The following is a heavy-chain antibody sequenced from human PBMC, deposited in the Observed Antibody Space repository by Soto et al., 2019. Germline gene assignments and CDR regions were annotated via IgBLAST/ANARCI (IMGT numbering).Heavy chain of an antibody. CDR1: GFTFSSYA. Sequence: QVQLVESGGGVVQPGRSLRLSCAASGFTFSSYAMHWVRQAPGKGLEWVAVISYDGSNKYYADSVKGRFTISRDNSENTLYLQMNSLRAEDTAVYYCARDRIVVVVAATPYYYGMDVWGQGTTVTVSS. V-gene: IGHV3-30-3*01. D-gene: IGHD2-15*01. CDR2: ISYDGSNK. J-gene: IGHJ6*02. CDR3: ARDRIVVVVAATPYYYGMDV.